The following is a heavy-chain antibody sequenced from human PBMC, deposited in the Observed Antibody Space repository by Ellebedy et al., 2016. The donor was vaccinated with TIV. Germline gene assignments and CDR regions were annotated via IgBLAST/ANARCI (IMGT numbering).Heavy chain of an antibody. V-gene: IGHV3-23*01. CDR3: AKDPSVGSYSEY. D-gene: IGHD2-21*01. CDR1: GFTFSSYG. J-gene: IGHJ4*02. CDR2: ISGGGGRT. Sequence: GESLKISCAASGFTFSSYGMSWVRQAPGKGLEWVSAISGGGGRTYYADSVKGRFTISRDNSKNTLYLQMNSLRAEGTAVYYCAKDPSVGSYSEYWGQGTLVTVSS.